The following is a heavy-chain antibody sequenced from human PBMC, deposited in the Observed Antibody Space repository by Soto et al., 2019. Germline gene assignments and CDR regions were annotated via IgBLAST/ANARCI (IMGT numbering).Heavy chain of an antibody. Sequence: QVQLVQSGAEVKKPGSSVKVSCKASGGTFSSYAISWVRQAPGQGLEWMGGIIPIFGTANYAQKFQGRVTITADESTSTAHMELSSLRSEDTAVYYCASAPPVMISFGRVIVTHRSPVAYWGQGTLVNVAS. CDR1: GGTFSSYA. J-gene: IGHJ4*02. CDR3: ASAPPVMISFGRVIVTHRSPVAY. V-gene: IGHV1-69*01. D-gene: IGHD3-16*02. CDR2: IIPIFGTA.